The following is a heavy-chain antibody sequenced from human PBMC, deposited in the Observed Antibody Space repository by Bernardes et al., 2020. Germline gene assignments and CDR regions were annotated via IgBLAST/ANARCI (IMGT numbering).Heavy chain of an antibody. CDR2: ISWNSCSI. CDR1: GFTFDDYA. V-gene: IGHV3-9*01. J-gene: IGHJ4*02. CDR3: AKDKGPYYGSGSYTEPFDY. D-gene: IGHD3-10*01. Sequence: GGSLRLSCAASGFTFDDYAMHWVRQAPGKGLEWVSGISWNSCSIGYADSVKGRFTISRDNAKNSLYLQMNSLRAEETALYYCAKDKGPYYGSGSYTEPFDYWGQGTLVTVSS.